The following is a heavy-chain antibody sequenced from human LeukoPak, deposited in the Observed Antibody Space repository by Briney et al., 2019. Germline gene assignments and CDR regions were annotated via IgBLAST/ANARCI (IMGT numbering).Heavy chain of an antibody. V-gene: IGHV3-30-3*01. CDR3: ARDRGWIQHDI. D-gene: IGHD5-18*01. J-gene: IGHJ3*02. CDR1: GFTFSSYA. CDR2: ISYDGSNK. Sequence: TGGSLRLSCAASGFTFSSYAMHWVRQAPGKGLEWVAVISYDGSNKYYADSVKGRFTISSDNAKNSLFLQMNSLRAEDTAVYYCARDRGWIQHDIWGQGTMVTVSS.